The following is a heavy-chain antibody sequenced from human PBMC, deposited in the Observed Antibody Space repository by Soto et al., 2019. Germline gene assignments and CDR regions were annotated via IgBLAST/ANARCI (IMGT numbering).Heavy chain of an antibody. CDR3: ARDHGIGPTIAAPPEQAYGMDV. J-gene: IGHJ6*02. Sequence: SVKVSCKVSGGTFSSYAISWVRQAPGQGLEWMGGIIPIFGTANYAQKFQGRVTITADESTSTAYMELSSLRSEDTAVYYCARDHGIGPTIAAPPEQAYGMDVWGQGTTVTVSS. CDR1: GGTFSSYA. CDR2: IIPIFGTA. V-gene: IGHV1-69*13. D-gene: IGHD6-6*01.